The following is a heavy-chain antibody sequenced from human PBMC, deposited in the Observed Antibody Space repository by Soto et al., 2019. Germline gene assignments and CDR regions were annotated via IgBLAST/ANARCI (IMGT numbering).Heavy chain of an antibody. D-gene: IGHD6-19*01. CDR3: ARHLALHSSGWYLVWFDP. J-gene: IGHJ5*02. V-gene: IGHV4-39*01. CDR2: IYYSGST. CDR1: GGSISSSSYY. Sequence: QLQLQESGPGLVKPSETLPLTCTVSGGSISSSSYYWGWIRQPPGKGLEWIGSIYYSGSTYYNPSLKSRVTISVDTSKNQFSLKLSSVTAADTAVYYCARHLALHSSGWYLVWFDPWGQGTLVTVSS.